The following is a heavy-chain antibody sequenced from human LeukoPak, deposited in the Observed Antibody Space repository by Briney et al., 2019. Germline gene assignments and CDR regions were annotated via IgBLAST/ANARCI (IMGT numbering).Heavy chain of an antibody. Sequence: GESLKISCKGSGYSFTSYWIGWVRQMPGKGLEWMGIIYPGDSDTRYSPSFQGQVTISADKSISTAYLQWSSLKASDTAMYYCARRASRDYGDYEVPNAFDIWGQGTMVTVSS. J-gene: IGHJ3*02. D-gene: IGHD4-17*01. CDR2: IYPGDSDT. V-gene: IGHV5-51*01. CDR3: ARRASRDYGDYEVPNAFDI. CDR1: GYSFTSYW.